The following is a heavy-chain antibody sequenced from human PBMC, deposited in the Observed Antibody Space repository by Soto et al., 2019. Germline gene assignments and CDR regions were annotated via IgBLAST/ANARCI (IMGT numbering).Heavy chain of an antibody. Sequence: QALSLTCAISGDSVSSNSAAWYWIRQSPSRGLEWLGRTYYRSKWYNDFAVSVKSRITINPDTSKNQFSLQLNSVTPEDTAVYYCARALGYSYGYYYYGMDVWGQGTTVTVSS. CDR3: ARALGYSYGYYYYGMDV. D-gene: IGHD5-18*01. J-gene: IGHJ6*02. V-gene: IGHV6-1*01. CDR1: GDSVSSNSAA. CDR2: TYYRSKWYN.